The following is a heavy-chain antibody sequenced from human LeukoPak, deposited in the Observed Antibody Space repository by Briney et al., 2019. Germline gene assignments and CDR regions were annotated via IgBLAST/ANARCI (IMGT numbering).Heavy chain of an antibody. V-gene: IGHV1-2*02. J-gene: IGHJ1*01. CDR2: INPNSGGT. CDR3: AREYCSSTSCYNNRAEYFQH. CDR1: GYTFTGYY. Sequence: ASVKVSCKASGYTFTGYYMHWVRQAPGQGLEWMGWINPNSGGTNYAQKFQGRVTMTRDTSISTAYMELSRLRSDDTAVYYCAREYCSSTSCYNNRAEYFQHWGQGTLVTVSS. D-gene: IGHD2-2*02.